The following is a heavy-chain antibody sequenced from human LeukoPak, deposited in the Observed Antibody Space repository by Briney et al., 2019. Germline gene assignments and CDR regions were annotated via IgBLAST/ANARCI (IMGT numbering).Heavy chain of an antibody. Sequence: ASVKVSCKASGYTLTSYDINWVRQATGQGLEWMGWMNPNSGNTGYAQKFQGRVTITRNTSISTAYMELSSLRSEDTAVYYCARGNYCSSTSCYLPVYYYYYYMDVWGKGTTVTVSS. CDR2: MNPNSGNT. CDR3: ARGNYCSSTSCYLPVYYYYYYMDV. V-gene: IGHV1-8*01. D-gene: IGHD2-2*01. J-gene: IGHJ6*03. CDR1: GYTLTSYD.